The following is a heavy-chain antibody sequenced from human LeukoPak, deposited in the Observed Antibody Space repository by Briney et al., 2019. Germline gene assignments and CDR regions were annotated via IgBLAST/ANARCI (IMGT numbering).Heavy chain of an antibody. V-gene: IGHV4-39*07. Sequence: SETLSLTCTVSGGSISSSSYYWGWIRQPPGKGLEWIGSIYYSGSTYYNPSLKSRVTISVDTSKNQFSLNLSSVTAADTAVYYCAREGGSSRYFDYWGQGTLVTVSS. CDR3: AREGGSSRYFDY. CDR2: IYYSGST. J-gene: IGHJ4*02. CDR1: GGSISSSSYY. D-gene: IGHD6-13*01.